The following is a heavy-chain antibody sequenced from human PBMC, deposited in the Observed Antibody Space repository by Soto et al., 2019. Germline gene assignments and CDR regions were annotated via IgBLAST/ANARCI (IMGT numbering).Heavy chain of an antibody. CDR2: IYYSGST. CDR3: ARVSISHAIIAGTKIHDDD. CDR1: GFSISRYF. V-gene: IGHV4-59*01. Sequence: SETLSPTCSISGFSISRYFWSWLRQPPGKGLEWSGSIYYSGSTNYNPSLKSRVTLTLDTSKNYISQTLTSVTDADTAVYYCARVSISHAIIAGTKIHDDDWGHGTRV. D-gene: IGHD1-20*01. J-gene: IGHJ4*01.